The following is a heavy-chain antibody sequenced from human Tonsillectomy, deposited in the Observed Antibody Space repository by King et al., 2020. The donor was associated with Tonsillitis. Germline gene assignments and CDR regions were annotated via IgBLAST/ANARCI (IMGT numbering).Heavy chain of an antibody. CDR3: ASIRGGDNGDY. CDR1: GGSISSSSYY. CDR2: IYYSGST. D-gene: IGHD2-21*02. Sequence: QMQLQESGPGLVKPSETLSLTCTVSGGSISSSSYYWGWIRQPPGKGLEWIGSIYYSGSTYYNPSLKSRVTISVDTSKNQFSLKLSSVTAADTAVYYCASIRGGDNGDYWGQGTLVTVSS. J-gene: IGHJ4*02. V-gene: IGHV4-39*01.